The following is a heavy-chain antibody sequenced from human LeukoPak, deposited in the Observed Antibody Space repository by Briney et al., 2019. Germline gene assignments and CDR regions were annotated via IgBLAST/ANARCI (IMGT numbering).Heavy chain of an antibody. CDR1: GGSFSGYY. CDR3: ATYYDFWSGHYKRGYFDY. CDR2: INHSGST. J-gene: IGHJ4*02. V-gene: IGHV4-34*01. D-gene: IGHD3-3*01. Sequence: SEALSLTCAVYGGSFSGYYWSWIRQPPGKGLEWIGEINHSGSTNYNPSLKSRVTISVDTSKNQFSLKLSSVTAADTAVYYCATYYDFWSGHYKRGYFDYWGQGTLVTVSS.